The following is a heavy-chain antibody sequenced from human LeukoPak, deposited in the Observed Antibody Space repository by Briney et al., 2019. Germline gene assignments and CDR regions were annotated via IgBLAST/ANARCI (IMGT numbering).Heavy chain of an antibody. J-gene: IGHJ4*02. Sequence: GGSLRLSCAASGFTFSSYAMSWVRQAPGKGLEWVSAISGSGGSTYYADSVKGRFTISRDNSKNTLYLQMDSLRAEDTAVYYCAKAWRYSSGSGYFDYWGQGTLVTVSS. CDR3: AKAWRYSSGSGYFDY. CDR1: GFTFSSYA. D-gene: IGHD6-19*01. CDR2: ISGSGGST. V-gene: IGHV3-23*01.